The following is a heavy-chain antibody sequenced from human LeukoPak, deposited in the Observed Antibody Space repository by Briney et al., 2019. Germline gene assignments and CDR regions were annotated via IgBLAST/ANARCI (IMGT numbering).Heavy chain of an antibody. J-gene: IGHJ4*02. D-gene: IGHD3/OR15-3a*01. CDR1: GFTFSSYG. Sequence: PGGSLRLSCAASGFTFSSYGMHWVRQAPGKGLEWVGIISNDGIKTFYGDSVRGRFSISRDNSNSTLYLQMNSLRAEDTAVYYCAKEVLCTGYNFDYWGQGTLVTVSS. CDR3: AKEVLCTGYNFDY. CDR2: ISNDGIKT. V-gene: IGHV3-30*18.